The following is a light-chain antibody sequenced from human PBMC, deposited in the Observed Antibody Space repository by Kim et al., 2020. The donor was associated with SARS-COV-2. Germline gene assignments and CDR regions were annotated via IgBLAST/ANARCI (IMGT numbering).Light chain of an antibody. J-gene: IGKJ1*01. CDR2: AAD. Sequence: IQMTQSPPSLSAFVGDRVTITCRASQHIATYLNWYQQRPGKAPQLLIYAADTLEDGVPSRISGSGSGTEFTLTISGLQPEDAAVYYCQQGFSALWTFGQGTKVEI. CDR1: QHIATY. CDR3: QQGFSALWT. V-gene: IGKV1-39*01.